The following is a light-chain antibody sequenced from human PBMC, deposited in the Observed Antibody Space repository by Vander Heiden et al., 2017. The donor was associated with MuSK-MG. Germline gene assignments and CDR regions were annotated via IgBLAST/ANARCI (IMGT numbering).Light chain of an antibody. CDR2: EGT. Sequence: QSALPPPPSASGSPGQSVTISCTGTSSDVGGYNYVSWYQQHPGKAPQLLIYEGTERPPGVPDRFAGSRSGNTASLTVSGRQYEDEADYYCSSYAGSTSYVFGTGTKVTVL. CDR3: SSYAGSTSYV. CDR1: SSDVGGYNY. V-gene: IGLV2-8*01. J-gene: IGLJ1*01.